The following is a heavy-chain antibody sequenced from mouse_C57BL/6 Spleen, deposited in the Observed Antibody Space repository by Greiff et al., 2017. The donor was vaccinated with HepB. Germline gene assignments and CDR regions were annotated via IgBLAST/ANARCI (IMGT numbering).Heavy chain of an antibody. CDR3: ARSGPFYYGYDNYAMDY. CDR2: IDPSDSYT. J-gene: IGHJ4*01. D-gene: IGHD2-2*01. Sequence: QVQLQQPGAELVMPGASVKLSCKASGYTFTSYWMHWVKQRPGQGLEWIGEIDPSDSYTNYNQKFKGKSTLTVDKSSSTAYMQLSSLTSEDSAVYYCARSGPFYYGYDNYAMDYWGQGTSVTVSS. CDR1: GYTFTSYW. V-gene: IGHV1-69*01.